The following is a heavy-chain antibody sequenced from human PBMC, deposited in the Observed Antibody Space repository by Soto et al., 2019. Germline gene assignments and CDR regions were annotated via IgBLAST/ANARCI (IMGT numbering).Heavy chain of an antibody. CDR2: INPNTGAT. J-gene: IGHJ5*02. CDR3: ARGTPTYYYGSGRPDS. D-gene: IGHD3-10*01. V-gene: IGHV1-2*04. Sequence: GLEWMGWINPNTGATYYAQKFQGSVTMTRDTSISSAYMELNNLTSDDTAVYYCARGTPTYYYGSGRPDSWGQGTLVTV.